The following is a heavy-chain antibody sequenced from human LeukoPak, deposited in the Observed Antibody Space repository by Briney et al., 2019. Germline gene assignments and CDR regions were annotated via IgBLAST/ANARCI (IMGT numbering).Heavy chain of an antibody. CDR3: ARDYSSSSLSAPSDY. Sequence: TSETLSLTCAVYGGSFSGYYWSWIRQPPGKGLEWIGEINHSGSTNYNPSLKSRVTMTRDTSTSTVYMELSSLRSEDTAVYYCARDYSSSSLSAPSDYWGQGTLVTVSS. J-gene: IGHJ4*02. CDR1: GGSFSGYY. V-gene: IGHV4-34*10. CDR2: INHSGST. D-gene: IGHD6-6*01.